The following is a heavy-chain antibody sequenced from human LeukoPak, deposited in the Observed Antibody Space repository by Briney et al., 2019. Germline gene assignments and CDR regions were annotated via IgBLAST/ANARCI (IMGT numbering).Heavy chain of an antibody. D-gene: IGHD3-16*01. CDR3: TPERGGGSNGRNHFHY. J-gene: IGHJ4*02. V-gene: IGHV3-15*07. CDR1: GFTFSNAW. Sequence: GGSLRLSCAASGFTFSNAWMNWVRQAPGKGLEWVGRIKSKTDGGTTDYAATVKGRFTISRDDSKNTLYLQMNSLKNEDTAVYYCTPERGGGSNGRNHFHYWGQGTLVIVSS. CDR2: IKSKTDGGTT.